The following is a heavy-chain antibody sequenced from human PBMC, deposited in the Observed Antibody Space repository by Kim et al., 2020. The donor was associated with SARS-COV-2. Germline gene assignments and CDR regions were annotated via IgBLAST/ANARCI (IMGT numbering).Heavy chain of an antibody. J-gene: IGHJ4*02. CDR3: ARPLYDYVWGTY. CDR2: INSDGTTT. D-gene: IGHD3-16*01. Sequence: GGSLRLSCAASGFTFSSTWMHWVRQAPGGGLVWVSRINSDGTTTNYADSVKGRFSISGDNAKNTLYLQMTSLRAEDTAIYYCARPLYDYVWGTYWGQGTLVTVSS. CDR1: GFTFSSTW. V-gene: IGHV3-74*01.